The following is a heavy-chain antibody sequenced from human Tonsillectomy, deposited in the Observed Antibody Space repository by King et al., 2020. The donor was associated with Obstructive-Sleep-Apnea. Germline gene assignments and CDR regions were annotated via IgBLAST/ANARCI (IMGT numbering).Heavy chain of an antibody. CDR1: GGSFSGYY. Sequence: VQLQQWGAGLLKPSETLSLTCAVYGGSFSGYYWSWIRQPPGKGLEWIGEINHSGSTNYNPPLKSRVTISVDTSKNQFSLKLSSVTAADTAVYYCARGVPVTIFGVVIIRNNWFDPWGQGTLVTVSS. J-gene: IGHJ5*02. D-gene: IGHD3-3*01. CDR2: INHSGST. V-gene: IGHV4-34*01. CDR3: ARGVPVTIFGVVIIRNNWFDP.